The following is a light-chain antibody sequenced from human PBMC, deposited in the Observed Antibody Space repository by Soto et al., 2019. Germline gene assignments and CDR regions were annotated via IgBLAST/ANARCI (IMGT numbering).Light chain of an antibody. CDR1: QSVSSSY. CDR2: GAS. V-gene: IGKV3-20*01. CDR3: HEYGSSPQT. J-gene: IGKJ1*01. Sequence: EIVLTQSPGTLSLSPGERTTISCRASQSVSSSYLAWYQQKPGQAPRLLIYGASIRATDIPDRFSGSGSGTDFTLTISRPVPEDFAVYYCHEYGSSPQTFGQGTKVEIK.